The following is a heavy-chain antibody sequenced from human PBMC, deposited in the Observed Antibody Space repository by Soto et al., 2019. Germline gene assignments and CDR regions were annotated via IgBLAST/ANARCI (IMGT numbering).Heavy chain of an antibody. CDR2: IFYTGNS. CDR3: AREVTRDYSIDR. J-gene: IGHJ5*02. V-gene: IGHV4-31*03. Sequence: SETLSLTCSVSGGSIDTGGYYWSWIRQHPGKGLEWIGYIFYTGNSDYNPSLKSRVTISVDTSKNQFSLNLISVTAADTAVYYCAREVTRDYSIDRWGQGTLVTVS. CDR1: GGSIDTGGYY. D-gene: IGHD4-4*01.